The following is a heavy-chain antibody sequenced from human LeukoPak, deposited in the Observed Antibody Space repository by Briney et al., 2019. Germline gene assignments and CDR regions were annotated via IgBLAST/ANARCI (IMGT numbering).Heavy chain of an antibody. D-gene: IGHD2-2*01. CDR3: TSTSWEAYYYYYMDV. V-gene: IGHV4-34*01. J-gene: IGHJ6*03. CDR1: GGSFSGYY. Sequence: SETLSLTCAVYGGSFSGYYWSWIRQPPGKGLEWIGEINHSGSTNYNPSLKSRVTISVDTSKNQFSLKLSSVTAADTAVYYCTSTSWEAYYYYYMDVWGKGTTVTISS. CDR2: INHSGST.